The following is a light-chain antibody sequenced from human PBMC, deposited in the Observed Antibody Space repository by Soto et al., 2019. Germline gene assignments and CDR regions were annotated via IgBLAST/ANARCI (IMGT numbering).Light chain of an antibody. V-gene: IGKV3-15*01. J-gene: IGKJ3*01. Sequence: EIVMTQSPATLSVSPGERATLSCRASQSVRNNLAWYQQKPGQAPRLLLYGTSTRATGIPTRFSGSGSDTEFTLTINSLQSEDFAIYYCQQYTDLVSFGPGTKVDFK. CDR1: QSVRNN. CDR3: QQYTDLVS. CDR2: GTS.